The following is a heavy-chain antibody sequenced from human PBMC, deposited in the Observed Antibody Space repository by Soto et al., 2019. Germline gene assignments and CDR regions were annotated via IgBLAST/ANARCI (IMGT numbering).Heavy chain of an antibody. J-gene: IGHJ4*02. CDR2: IYPGDSDT. D-gene: IGHD6-19*01. CDR1: GSSLTRYW. Sequence: GESLKLHFKGSGSSLTRYWVGLVGQMPGKGLEWMGIIYPGDSDTRYSPSFQGQVTISADKSISTAYLQWSSLKASDTAMYYCARIGSGWSHYFDYWGQGTLVTVSS. CDR3: ARIGSGWSHYFDY. V-gene: IGHV5-51*01.